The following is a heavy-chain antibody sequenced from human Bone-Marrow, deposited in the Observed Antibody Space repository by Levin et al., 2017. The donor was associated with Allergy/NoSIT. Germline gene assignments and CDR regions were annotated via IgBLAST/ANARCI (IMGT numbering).Heavy chain of an antibody. V-gene: IGHV3-21*01. Sequence: KPGGSLRLSCAASGFTFSSYNINWVRQAPGKGLEWVSSISGSSSYIYYADSVRGRFTISRDNTKKSVYLQLSSLRIEDTALYYCVRGDLRYFDRHALDIWGQGTMVKVSS. D-gene: IGHD3-9*01. CDR2: ISGSSSYI. J-gene: IGHJ3*02. CDR3: VRGDLRYFDRHALDI. CDR1: GFTFSSYN.